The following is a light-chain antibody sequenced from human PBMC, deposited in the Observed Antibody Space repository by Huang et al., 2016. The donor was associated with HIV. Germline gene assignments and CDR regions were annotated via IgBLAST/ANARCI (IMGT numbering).Light chain of an antibody. J-gene: IGKJ4*01. CDR1: QSVGNY. V-gene: IGKV3-11*01. CDR3: QQRSSGVT. CDR2: DKS. Sequence: IVLTQSPATLFWYPGERVPLSCRASQSVGNYIAWYQQHPGQSPKRLIDDKSNRATGTPVRFSGSGSGTDFTLTISSLESEDYAVYYCQQRSSGVTFGGGTKVQVK.